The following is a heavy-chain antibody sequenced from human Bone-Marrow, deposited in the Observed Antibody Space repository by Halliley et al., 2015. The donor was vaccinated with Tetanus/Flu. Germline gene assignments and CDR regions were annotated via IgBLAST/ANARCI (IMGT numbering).Heavy chain of an antibody. Sequence: REGMGRMDPRGSYTVYSPSFQGLITSTADKSISTAYVQWNSLQASDTAMYYCARLELDWYFDVWGRGTPVTVSS. CDR2: MDPRGSYT. D-gene: IGHD1-7*01. V-gene: IGHV5-10-1*01. J-gene: IGHJ2*01. CDR3: ARLELDWYFDV.